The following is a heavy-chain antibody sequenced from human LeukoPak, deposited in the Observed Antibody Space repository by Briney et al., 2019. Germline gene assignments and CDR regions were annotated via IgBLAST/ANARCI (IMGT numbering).Heavy chain of an antibody. Sequence: SETLSLTCAVYGGSFSGYYWSWIRQPPGKGLEWIGEINHSGSANYNPSLKSRVTISVDTSKNQFSLKLSSVTAADTAVYYCARGKHRNDYWGQGTLVTVSS. CDR3: ARGKHRNDY. V-gene: IGHV4-34*01. CDR1: GGSFSGYY. J-gene: IGHJ4*02. CDR2: INHSGSA.